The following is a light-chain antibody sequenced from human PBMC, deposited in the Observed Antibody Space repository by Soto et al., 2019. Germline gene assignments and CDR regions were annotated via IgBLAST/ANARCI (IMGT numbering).Light chain of an antibody. Sequence: ETMMTQSPDTLSVSLGERATLSCRASQSLRSSLAWYQQKPGQAHRLLIYDAYTRATGIQARFSGSGSGTDFTLTIRRLEPEDFAVYYCKQFSSYPLTFGGGTKVDIK. CDR1: QSLRSS. CDR2: DAY. V-gene: IGKV3-15*01. CDR3: KQFSSYPLT. J-gene: IGKJ4*01.